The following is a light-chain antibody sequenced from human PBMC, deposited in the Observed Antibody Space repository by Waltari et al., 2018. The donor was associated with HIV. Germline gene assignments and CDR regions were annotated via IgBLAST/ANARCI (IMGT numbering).Light chain of an antibody. J-gene: IGLJ3*02. CDR2: EGI. Sequence: QSALTQPASVSGSPGQSITISCTGTSSDIGNYNLVSWYQQHPGKAPQLIIYEGIKRPSGVSNRISGSKAANPASLTISGLQAEDEADYFCSSYGGSINWLFGGRTKLTVL. CDR3: SSYGGSINWL. V-gene: IGLV2-23*01. CDR1: SSDIGNYNL.